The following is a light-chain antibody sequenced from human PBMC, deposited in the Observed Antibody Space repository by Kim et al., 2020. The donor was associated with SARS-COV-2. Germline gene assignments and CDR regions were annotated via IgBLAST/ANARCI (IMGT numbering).Light chain of an antibody. CDR1: RLGDKF. J-gene: IGLJ3*02. CDR2: RDT. V-gene: IGLV3-1*01. CDR3: QAWDSSTAV. Sequence: SYELTQPPSVSVSPGQTATITCSGDRLGDKFACWFKQIPGQCPTLVIYRDTKRPSGIPERFTGSNSGTTATLTISGTQPIDEADYYCQAWDSSTAVFGGGTQLTVL.